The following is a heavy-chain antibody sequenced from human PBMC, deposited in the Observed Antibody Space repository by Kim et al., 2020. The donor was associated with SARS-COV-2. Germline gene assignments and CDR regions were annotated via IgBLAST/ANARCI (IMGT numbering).Heavy chain of an antibody. CDR3: AKDIQSGYYLEGAFDI. Sequence: GGSLRLSCAASGFTFDDYAMHWVRQAPGKGLEWVSGISWNSGSIGYADSVKGRFTISRDNAKNSLYLQMNSLRAEDTALYYCAKDIQSGYYLEGAFDIWGQGTMVTVSS. J-gene: IGHJ3*02. CDR1: GFTFDDYA. CDR2: ISWNSGSI. D-gene: IGHD3-22*01. V-gene: IGHV3-9*01.